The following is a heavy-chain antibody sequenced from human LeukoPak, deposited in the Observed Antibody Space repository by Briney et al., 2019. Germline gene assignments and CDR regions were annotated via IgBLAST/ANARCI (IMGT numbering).Heavy chain of an antibody. CDR1: GYTFTSYD. J-gene: IGHJ6*02. Sequence: ASVKVSCKASGYTFTSYDINWVRQATGQGLEWMGWMNPNSGNTGYAQKFQGRVTMTRNTSISTAYMELSSLRSEDTAVYFCARDLGPLREADGYNPRYGMDVWGQGTTVTVSS. CDR3: ARDLGPLREADGYNPRYGMDV. CDR2: MNPNSGNT. D-gene: IGHD5-24*01. V-gene: IGHV1-8*01.